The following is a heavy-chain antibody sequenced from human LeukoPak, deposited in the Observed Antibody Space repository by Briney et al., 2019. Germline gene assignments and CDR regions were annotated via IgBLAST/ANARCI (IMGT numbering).Heavy chain of an antibody. CDR3: AKDTDSSGYYSY. D-gene: IGHD3-22*01. CDR1: GFTFSSYA. J-gene: IGHJ4*02. Sequence: GGSLRLSCAASGFTFSSYAMSWVRQAPGKGLEWVSAISGSGDSTYYADSVKGRFTIPRDNSKNTLYLQMNSLRAEDTAVYYCAKDTDSSGYYSYWGQGTLVTVSS. V-gene: IGHV3-23*01. CDR2: ISGSGDST.